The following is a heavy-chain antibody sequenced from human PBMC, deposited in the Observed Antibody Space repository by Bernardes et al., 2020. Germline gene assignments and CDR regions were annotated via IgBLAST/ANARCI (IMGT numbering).Heavy chain of an antibody. D-gene: IGHD6-6*01. J-gene: IGHJ4*02. V-gene: IGHV4-39*01. CDR2: IYYSGST. Sequence: SETLSLTCTVSGGSISSSSYYWGWIRQPPGKGLEWIGSIYYSGSTYYNPSLKSRVTISVDTSKNQFSLKLSSVTAADTAVYYCATPSSALWIDYWGQGTLVTVSS. CDR1: GGSISSSSYY. CDR3: ATPSSALWIDY.